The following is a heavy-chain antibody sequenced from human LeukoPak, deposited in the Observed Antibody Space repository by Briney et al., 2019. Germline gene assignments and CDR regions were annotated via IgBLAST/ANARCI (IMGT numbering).Heavy chain of an antibody. Sequence: GGSLRLSCAASGFTVSSNYMSWVRQAPGKGLEWVSVIYSGGSTYYADSVKGRFTISRDNSKNTLYLQMNSLRAEDAAVYYCARTYGSGRFDYYYGMDVWGQGTTVTVSS. J-gene: IGHJ6*02. V-gene: IGHV3-53*01. CDR3: ARTYGSGRFDYYYGMDV. CDR2: IYSGGST. D-gene: IGHD3-10*01. CDR1: GFTVSSNY.